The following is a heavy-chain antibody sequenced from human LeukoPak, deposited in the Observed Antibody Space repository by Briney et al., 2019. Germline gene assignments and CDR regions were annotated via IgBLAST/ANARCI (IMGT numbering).Heavy chain of an antibody. CDR2: ISYSGST. Sequence: SETLSLTCTVSGGSISSYYWGWIRQPPGKGLEWIGSISYSGSTYYNPSLKSRITISVDTSKNQFSLKLSSVTAADTAVYYCARDVTAAFDYWGQGTLVTVSS. J-gene: IGHJ4*02. V-gene: IGHV4-39*07. CDR1: GGSISSYY. CDR3: ARDVTAAFDY. D-gene: IGHD6-13*01.